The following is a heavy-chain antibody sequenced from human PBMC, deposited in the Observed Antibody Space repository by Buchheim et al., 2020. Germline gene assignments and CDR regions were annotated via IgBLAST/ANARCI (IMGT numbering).Heavy chain of an antibody. CDR1: GFSLSTSGMC. V-gene: IGHV2-70*15. Sequence: QVTLRESGPALVKPTQTLTLTCTFSGFSLSTSGMCVSWIRQPPGKALEWLARIDWDDDKYYSTSLKTMLTISKDTSKNQVVLTMTNMDPVDTATYYCAQMWLGGAFDIWGQGT. D-gene: IGHD6-19*01. J-gene: IGHJ3*02. CDR2: IDWDDDK. CDR3: AQMWLGGAFDI.